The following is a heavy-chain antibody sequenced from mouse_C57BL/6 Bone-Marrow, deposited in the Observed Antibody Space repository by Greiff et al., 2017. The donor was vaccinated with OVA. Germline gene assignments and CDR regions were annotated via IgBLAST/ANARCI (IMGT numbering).Heavy chain of an antibody. J-gene: IGHJ4*01. Sequence: EVKVEESGGGLVQPGGSLSLSCAASGFTFTDYYMSWVRQPPGKALEWLGFIRNKANGYTTEYSASVKGRFTISRDNSQSILYLQMNALRAEDSATYYCARSSFWDVDAMDYWGQGTSVTVSS. CDR3: ARSSFWDVDAMDY. CDR1: GFTFTDYY. V-gene: IGHV7-3*01. CDR2: IRNKANGYTT. D-gene: IGHD4-1*01.